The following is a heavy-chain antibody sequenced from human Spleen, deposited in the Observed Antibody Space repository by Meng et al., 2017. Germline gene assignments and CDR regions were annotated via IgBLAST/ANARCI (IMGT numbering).Heavy chain of an antibody. J-gene: IGHJ1*01. D-gene: IGHD6-19*01. CDR3: ARDGISSGWYRYFQH. CDR1: VSTTSIGGSY. Sequence: DTGLGSPTQTSSHTCLVPVSTTSIGGSYQTCSRQHPGKGLKWIGYIYYSGSTYFNPSLKIRVTISVDTSKNQFSLKLSSVTAADTAVYYCARDGISSGWYRYFQHWGQGTLVTVSS. V-gene: IGHV4-31*03. CDR2: IYYSGST.